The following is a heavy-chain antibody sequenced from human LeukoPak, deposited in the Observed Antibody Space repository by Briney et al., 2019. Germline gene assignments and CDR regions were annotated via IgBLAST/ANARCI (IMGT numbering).Heavy chain of an antibody. CDR1: GYTFTSYY. D-gene: IGHD2/OR15-2a*01. CDR2: INPSGGST. J-gene: IGHJ6*02. V-gene: IGHV1-46*01. Sequence: ASVKVSCKASGYTFTSYYMHWVRQAPGQGLEWMGIINPSGGSTSYAQKFQGRVTMTRDTSTSTVYMELSSLRSEDTVVYYCARAFRKDNYYYYGMDVWGQGTTVTVSS. CDR3: ARAFRKDNYYYYGMDV.